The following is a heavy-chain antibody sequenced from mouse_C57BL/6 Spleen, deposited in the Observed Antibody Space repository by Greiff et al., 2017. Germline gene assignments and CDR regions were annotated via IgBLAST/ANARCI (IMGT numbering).Heavy chain of an antibody. D-gene: IGHD1-1*01. CDR3: ARLVTTVVATDYYAMDY. Sequence: EVQLQQSGPELVKPGASVKISCKASGYTFTDYYMNWVKQSHGKSLEWIGDINPNNGGTSYNQKFKGKATLTVDKSSSKAYMELRRLTSEDSAVYYCARLVTTVVATDYYAMDYWGQGTSVTVSS. J-gene: IGHJ4*01. CDR2: INPNNGGT. V-gene: IGHV1-26*01. CDR1: GYTFTDYY.